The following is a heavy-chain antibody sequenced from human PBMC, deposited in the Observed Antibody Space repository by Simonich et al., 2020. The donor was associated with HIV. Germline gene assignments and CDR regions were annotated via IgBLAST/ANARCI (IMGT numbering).Heavy chain of an antibody. D-gene: IGHD4-17*01. CDR3: AREDFGDYGGKHFDY. J-gene: IGHJ4*02. CDR2: ADPEDGES. CDR1: GYTFTDYY. Sequence: EVQLVQSGAEVKKPGATVKISCKVSGYTFTDYYMHWVQQAPGKGLGWRGLADPEDGESIYAEKFQGRVTITADTSTDTAYMELNSLTSEDTAIYYCAREDFGDYGGKHFDYWGQGTLVTVSS. V-gene: IGHV1-69-2*01.